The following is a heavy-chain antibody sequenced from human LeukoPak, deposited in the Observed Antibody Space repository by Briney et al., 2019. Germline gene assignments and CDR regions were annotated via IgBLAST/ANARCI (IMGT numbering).Heavy chain of an antibody. CDR2: IIPILGIA. CDR3: ARDPDYGDYGGWFDP. J-gene: IGHJ5*02. D-gene: IGHD4-17*01. CDR1: GGTFSSYA. Sequence: ASVKVSCKASGGTFSSYAISWVRQAPGQGLEWMGRIIPILGIANYAQKFQGRVTITADKSTSTAYMERSSLRSEDTAVYYCARDPDYGDYGGWFDPWGQGTLVTVSS. V-gene: IGHV1-69*04.